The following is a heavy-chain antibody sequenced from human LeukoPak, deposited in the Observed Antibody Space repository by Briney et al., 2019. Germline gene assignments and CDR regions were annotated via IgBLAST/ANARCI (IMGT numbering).Heavy chain of an antibody. D-gene: IGHD1-26*01. CDR1: GFSFSTYS. CDR3: AKDRAPGGNYYDFSD. J-gene: IGHJ4*02. CDR2: ISFDGNNK. V-gene: IGHV3-30-3*01. Sequence: GTSLRLSCAASGFSFSTYSIHWVRQAPGKRLEWVTVISFDGNNKYYADSVRGRFTISRDNSKNTVYLQMNSLRTEDTAIYYCAKDRAPGGNYYDFSDWGQGTLVTVSS.